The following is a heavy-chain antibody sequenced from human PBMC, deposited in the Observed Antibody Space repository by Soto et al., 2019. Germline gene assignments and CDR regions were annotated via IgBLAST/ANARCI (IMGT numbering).Heavy chain of an antibody. V-gene: IGHV4-39*01. CDR3: ASQRGGWYYAFDI. CDR2: IYFSGST. CDR1: GGSITSSSYY. J-gene: IGHJ3*02. D-gene: IGHD6-19*01. Sequence: SETLSLTCTVSGGSITSSSYYWGWIRQPPGKGLEWIGSIYFSGSTYYNPSLKSRVTISVDTSKNQFSLKLSSVTAADTAVYYCASQRGGWYYAFDIWGQGTMVTISS.